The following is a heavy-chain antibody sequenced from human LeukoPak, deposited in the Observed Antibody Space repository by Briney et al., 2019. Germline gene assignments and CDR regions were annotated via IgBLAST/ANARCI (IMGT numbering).Heavy chain of an antibody. V-gene: IGHV4-34*01. CDR3: ARHRTRSTYYYDSSGYRRGPDAFDI. J-gene: IGHJ3*02. D-gene: IGHD3-22*01. CDR2: INHSGST. CDR1: GGSISSYY. Sequence: KPSETLSLTCTVSGGSISSYYWSWIRQPPRKGLEWIGEINHSGSTNYNPSLKSRVTISVDTSKNQFSLKLSSVTAADTAVYYCARHRTRSTYYYDSSGYRRGPDAFDIWGQGTMVTVSS.